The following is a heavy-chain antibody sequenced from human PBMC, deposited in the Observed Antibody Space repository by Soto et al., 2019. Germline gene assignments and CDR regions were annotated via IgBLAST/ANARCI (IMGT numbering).Heavy chain of an antibody. V-gene: IGHV4-59*01. CDR2: IYYSGST. D-gene: IGHD3-22*01. CDR1: GGSSGDYC. Sequence: SETLCDSWSVVGGSSGDYCGRRIRQPPGKGLEWIGYIYYSGSTNYNPSLKSRVTISVDTSKNQFSLKLSSVTAADTAVYYCARYSSGYSLNYWGQGTLVTVSS. J-gene: IGHJ4*02. CDR3: ARYSSGYSLNY.